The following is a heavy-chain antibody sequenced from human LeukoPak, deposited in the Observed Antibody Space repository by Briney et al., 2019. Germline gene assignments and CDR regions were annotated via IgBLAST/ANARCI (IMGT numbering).Heavy chain of an antibody. CDR3: ARGFGYYPAAFDP. J-gene: IGHJ5*02. Sequence: PSETLSLTCTVSGYSISSGYYWGWIRQPPGKGLEWIGSIYHSGSTYYNPSLKSRVTISVDTSKNQFSLKLSSVTAADTAVYYCARGFGYYPAAFDPWGQGTLVTVSS. D-gene: IGHD3-22*01. CDR2: IYHSGST. V-gene: IGHV4-38-2*02. CDR1: GYSISSGYY.